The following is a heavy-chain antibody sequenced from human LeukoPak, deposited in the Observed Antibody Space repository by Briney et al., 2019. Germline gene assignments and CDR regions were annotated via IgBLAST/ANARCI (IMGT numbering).Heavy chain of an antibody. CDR3: ARSGRVCSSTSCYIAY. CDR1: GGSISSSSYY. J-gene: IGHJ4*02. V-gene: IGHV4-31*03. D-gene: IGHD2-2*02. CDR2: IYCSGST. Sequence: PSETLSLTCTVSGGSISSSSYYWSWIRQHPGKGLEWIGYIYCSGSTYYNPSLKSRVTISVDTSKNQFSLKLSSVTAADTAVYYCARSGRVCSSTSCYIAYWGQGTLVTVSS.